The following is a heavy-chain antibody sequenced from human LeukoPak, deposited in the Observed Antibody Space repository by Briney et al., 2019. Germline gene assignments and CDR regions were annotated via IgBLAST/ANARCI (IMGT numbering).Heavy chain of an antibody. CDR1: GFTFSSYA. J-gene: IGHJ4*02. CDR3: ARPSYYYGSGDYFDS. D-gene: IGHD3-10*01. CDR2: ISGSGGST. V-gene: IGHV3-23*01. Sequence: PGGSLRLSCAASGFTFSSYAMNWVRQAPGKGLEWVSVISGSGGSTYYADSVKGRFTISRDNSKNTLYLQMNSLRAEDTAVYYCARPSYYYGSGDYFDSWGQGTLVTVSP.